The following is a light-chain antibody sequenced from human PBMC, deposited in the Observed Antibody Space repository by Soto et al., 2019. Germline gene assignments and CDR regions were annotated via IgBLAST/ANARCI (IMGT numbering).Light chain of an antibody. J-gene: IGKJ5*01. V-gene: IGKV3-20*01. CDR1: QSVKTF. Sequence: EIVLTQSPATQSLSPGERATLSCRASQSVKTFLVWYQQRPGQAPRLLIYDASNRATGTPDRFSGSGSGTDFTLTISRLEPEDFAVYYCQQYGSPPITFGQGTRLEIK. CDR2: DAS. CDR3: QQYGSPPIT.